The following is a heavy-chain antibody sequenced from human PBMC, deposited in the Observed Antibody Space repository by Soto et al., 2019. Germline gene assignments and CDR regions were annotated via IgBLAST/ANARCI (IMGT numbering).Heavy chain of an antibody. CDR2: FDPEDGET. CDR3: ATRAVPIFGVVIYYYYGMDV. V-gene: IGHV1-24*01. CDR1: GYTLTELS. D-gene: IGHD3-3*01. Sequence: ASVKVSCKVSGYTLTELSMHWVRQAPGKGLEWMGGFDPEDGETIYAQKFQGRVTMTEDTSTDTAYMELSSLRSEDTAVYYCATRAVPIFGVVIYYYYGMDVWGQGTTVTVSS. J-gene: IGHJ6*02.